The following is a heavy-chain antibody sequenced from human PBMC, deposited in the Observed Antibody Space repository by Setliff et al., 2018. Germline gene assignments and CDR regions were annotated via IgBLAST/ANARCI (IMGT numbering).Heavy chain of an antibody. D-gene: IGHD3-10*01. Sequence: SETLSLTCAVSGVSISDGHFWGWIRQPPGKGLEWIGSIDRTGNRYYNSPLRSRVTLSIDMSRNEFSLELRSMTAAGTAMYYCARRDEYLQFREFFDFWGQGILVTVS. CDR2: IDRTGNR. V-gene: IGHV4-38-2*01. J-gene: IGHJ4*02. CDR1: GVSISDGHF. CDR3: ARRDEYLQFREFFDF.